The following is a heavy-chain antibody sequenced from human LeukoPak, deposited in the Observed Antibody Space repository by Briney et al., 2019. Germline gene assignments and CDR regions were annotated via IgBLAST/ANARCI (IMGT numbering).Heavy chain of an antibody. V-gene: IGHV3-48*01. Sequence: PGGSLRLSCAASGFTFSSYSMNWVRQAPGKGLEWVSYISRSSSTIYYADSVKGRFTISRDNAKNSLYLQMNSLRAEATAVYYCARLFFGVDHWGQGTLVTVSS. CDR3: ARLFFGVDH. CDR2: ISRSSSTI. D-gene: IGHD3-3*01. CDR1: GFTFSSYS. J-gene: IGHJ4*02.